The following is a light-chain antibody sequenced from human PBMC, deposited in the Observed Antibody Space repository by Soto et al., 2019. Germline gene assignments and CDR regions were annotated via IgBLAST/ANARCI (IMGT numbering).Light chain of an antibody. CDR2: GAS. V-gene: IGKV3-15*01. J-gene: IGKJ1*01. Sequence: EIVMTQSPATLSVSPGERATLSCRASQSVSSNLAWYQQKPGQAPRLLIYGASTRATGIPVRFSGSGSGTEFTLTISSLQSEDFAVYYCQQYDNWPPAWTFGQGTMVDI. CDR3: QQYDNWPPAWT. CDR1: QSVSSN.